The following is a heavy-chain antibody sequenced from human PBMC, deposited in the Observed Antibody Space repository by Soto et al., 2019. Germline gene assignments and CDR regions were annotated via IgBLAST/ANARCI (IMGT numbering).Heavy chain of an antibody. CDR3: ARGADGYYYFDY. Sequence: EVQLVESGGGLVQPGGSLRLSCAASGFSLSDYWMHWVRQAPGEGLVWLSSITRDGSSTNYAESVKGRFTISRDNAKNTLFLQVNSLRGEDTAVYYCARGADGYYYFDYWGQGTLVTVSS. J-gene: IGHJ4*02. CDR1: GFSLSDYW. V-gene: IGHV3-74*01. CDR2: ITRDGSST. D-gene: IGHD5-18*01.